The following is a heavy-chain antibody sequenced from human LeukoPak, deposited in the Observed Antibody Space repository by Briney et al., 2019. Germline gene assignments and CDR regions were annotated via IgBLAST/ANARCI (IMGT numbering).Heavy chain of an antibody. CDR1: GYTFTGYY. CDR3: ARGSSGWYETLFDY. D-gene: IGHD6-19*01. CDR2: INPNSGGT. J-gene: IGHJ4*02. Sequence: ASVKVSCKASGYTFTGYYMHWVRQAPGQGLEWMGWINPNSGGTNYAQKFQGRVTMTRDTSISTAYMEPSRLRSDDTAVYYCARGSSGWYETLFDYWGQGTLITVSS. V-gene: IGHV1-2*02.